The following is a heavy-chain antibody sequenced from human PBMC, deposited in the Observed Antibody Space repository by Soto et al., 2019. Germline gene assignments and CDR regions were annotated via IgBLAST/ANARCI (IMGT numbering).Heavy chain of an antibody. CDR1: GYLISSGYY. D-gene: IGHD3-9*01. CDR3: ARDPIRYFDWLPSYYYYGMDV. CDR2: IDYSGRT. J-gene: IGHJ6*02. Sequence: SETLSLTCSVSGYLISSGYYWGWVRQTPGKGLEWLGSIDYSGRTYKNPSLKSRVSASVDLSKNQFSLNLRSVTAADTAVYFCARDPIRYFDWLPSYYYYGMDVWGQGTTVT. V-gene: IGHV4-38-2*02.